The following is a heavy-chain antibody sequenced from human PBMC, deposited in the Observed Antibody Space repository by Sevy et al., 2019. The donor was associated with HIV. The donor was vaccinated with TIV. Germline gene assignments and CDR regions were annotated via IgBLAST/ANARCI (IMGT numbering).Heavy chain of an antibody. J-gene: IGHJ3*02. D-gene: IGHD3-10*01. CDR3: TTDPSPRSMVRGVIIAGDAFDI. Sequence: GGSLRLSCAASGFTFSNAWMSWVCQAPGKGLEWVGRIKSKTDGGTTDYAAPVKGRFTISRDDSKNTLYLQMNSLKTEDTAVYYCTTDPSPRSMVRGVIIAGDAFDIWGQGTMVTVSS. V-gene: IGHV3-15*01. CDR1: GFTFSNAW. CDR2: IKSKTDGGTT.